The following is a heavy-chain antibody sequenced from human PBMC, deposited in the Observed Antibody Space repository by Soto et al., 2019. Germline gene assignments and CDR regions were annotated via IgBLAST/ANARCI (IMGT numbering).Heavy chain of an antibody. Sequence: QVQLVQSGAEVKKPGSSVKVSCKASGGTFSSYTISWVRQAPGQGLEWMGRIIPILGIANYAQKFQGRVTITADESTSTAYMELSSLRSEDTAVYYCARDRVDGDYFDYWGQGTLVTVSS. CDR1: GGTFSSYT. D-gene: IGHD2-15*01. V-gene: IGHV1-69*08. J-gene: IGHJ4*02. CDR2: IIPILGIA. CDR3: ARDRVDGDYFDY.